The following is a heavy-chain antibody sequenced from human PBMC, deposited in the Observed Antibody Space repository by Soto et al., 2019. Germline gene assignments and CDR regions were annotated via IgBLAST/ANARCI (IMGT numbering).Heavy chain of an antibody. CDR3: ARGLGDCGGDCYSSLYPFDY. V-gene: IGHV4-31*03. J-gene: IGHJ4*02. CDR2: IYYSGST. Sequence: SRTLSPTCTFSGCSLSSGGFYLSWVRPHPGKGLGWIGYIYYSGSTYYNPSLKSRVTISVDTSKNQFSLKLSSVTAADTAVYYCARGLGDCGGDCYSSLYPFDYWGQGNLVTVS. D-gene: IGHD2-21*02. CDR1: GCSLSSGGFY.